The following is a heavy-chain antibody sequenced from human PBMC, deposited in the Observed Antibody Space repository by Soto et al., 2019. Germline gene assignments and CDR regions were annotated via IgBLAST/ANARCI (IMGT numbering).Heavy chain of an antibody. J-gene: IGHJ4*02. CDR1: GDSFKSGSYS. Sequence: PWETLSLTCTVSGDSFKSGSYSWSWIRQPPGKGLEWIGYVYHTGRTSYNPSLKSRVSISMDTSKNQFSLNLDSVTAADTAVYFCARDFAYFDSWGQGTLVTVSS. CDR3: ARDFAYFDS. CDR2: VYHTGRT. V-gene: IGHV4-61*01. D-gene: IGHD3-3*01.